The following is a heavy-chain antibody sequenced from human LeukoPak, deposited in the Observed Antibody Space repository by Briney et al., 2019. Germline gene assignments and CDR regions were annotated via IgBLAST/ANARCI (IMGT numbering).Heavy chain of an antibody. CDR2: IYPGDSDT. CDR3: ARGPFVARPHFDY. Sequence: GESLKISCKGSGYSFTSYWIGWVRQMPGKSLECMGIIYPGDSDTRYSPSFQGQVTISADKSISTAYLQWSSLKASDTAMYYCARGPFVARPHFDYWGQGTLVTVSS. J-gene: IGHJ4*02. D-gene: IGHD2-21*01. V-gene: IGHV5-51*01. CDR1: GYSFTSYW.